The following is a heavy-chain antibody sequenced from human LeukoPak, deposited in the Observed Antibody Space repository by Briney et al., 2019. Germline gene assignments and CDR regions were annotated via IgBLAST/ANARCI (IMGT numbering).Heavy chain of an antibody. V-gene: IGHV3-23*01. J-gene: IGHJ4*02. CDR2: ISGSGGST. D-gene: IGHD6-13*01. CDR1: GFTFSSYA. CDR3: ARDPPRPNIAADGIGGFDY. Sequence: GGSLRLSCAASGFTFSSYAMSWVRQAPGKGLEWVSAISGSGGSTYYADSVKGRFTISRDNSKNTLYLQMNSLRAEDTAVYYCARDPPRPNIAADGIGGFDYWGQGTLVTVSS.